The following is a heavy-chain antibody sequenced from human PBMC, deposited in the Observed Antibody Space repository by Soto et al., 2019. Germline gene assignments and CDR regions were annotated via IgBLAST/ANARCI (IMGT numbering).Heavy chain of an antibody. CDR2: IYYSGST. J-gene: IGHJ6*02. D-gene: IGHD6-13*01. CDR3: ASTAEHGSWYPYWDQGYYYYGMDV. Sequence: PSETLSLTCTVSGGSISSGGYYWSWIRQHPGKGLEWIGYIYYSGSTNYNPSLKSRVTISVDTSKNQFSLKLSSVTAADTAVYYCASTAEHGSWYPYWDQGYYYYGMDVWGQGTTVTVSS. V-gene: IGHV4-61*08. CDR1: GGSISSGGYY.